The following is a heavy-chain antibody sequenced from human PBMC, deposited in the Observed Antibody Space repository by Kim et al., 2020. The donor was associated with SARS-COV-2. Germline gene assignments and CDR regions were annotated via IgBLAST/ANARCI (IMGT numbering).Heavy chain of an antibody. V-gene: IGHV1-18*04. D-gene: IGHD2-2*01. CDR3: ARDRPQGVVVPAAQMHDAFDI. CDR2: ISAYNGNT. J-gene: IGHJ3*02. CDR1: GYTFTSYG. Sequence: ASVKVSCKASGYTFTSYGISWVRQAPGQGLEWMGWISAYNGNTNYAQKLQGRVTMTTDTSTSTAYMELRSLRSDDTAVYYCARDRPQGVVVPAAQMHDAFDIWGQGTMVTVSS.